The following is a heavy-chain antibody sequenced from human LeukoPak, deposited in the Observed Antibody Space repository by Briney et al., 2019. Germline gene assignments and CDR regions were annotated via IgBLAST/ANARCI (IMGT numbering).Heavy chain of an antibody. CDR1: GFPFSSYW. J-gene: IGHJ4*02. V-gene: IGHV3-7*04. D-gene: IGHD5-24*01. CDR3: TRVGYIDEGIDY. Sequence: GGSLRLSCVASGFPFSSYWMTWVRQAPGKGLEWVANIKQDGSKKSYVDSVKGRFTISRDNAKNSLYLQMNSLRAEDTAIYYCTRVGYIDEGIDYWGQGALVTVSS. CDR2: IKQDGSKK.